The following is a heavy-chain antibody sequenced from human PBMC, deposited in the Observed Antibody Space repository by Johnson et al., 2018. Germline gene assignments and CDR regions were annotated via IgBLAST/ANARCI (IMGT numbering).Heavy chain of an antibody. CDR1: GFTFDSYA. Sequence: VQLVQSGGGLVQPGGSLRLSCLVSGFTFDSYAMTWVRQAPGKGLEWVSVVSGPGATYYADSVTGRFTISRDSSKNTLYLQMNSLRAEDTAVYYCAKSRYSSNYFDPWGQGTLVSVSP. CDR2: VSGPGAT. CDR3: AKSRYSSNYFDP. J-gene: IGHJ5*02. V-gene: IGHV3-23*04. D-gene: IGHD5-18*01.